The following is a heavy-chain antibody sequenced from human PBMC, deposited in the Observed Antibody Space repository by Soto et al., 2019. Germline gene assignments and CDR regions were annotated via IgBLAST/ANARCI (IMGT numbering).Heavy chain of an antibody. CDR3: TRDGYYFVSGTSGYFDY. Sequence: LSCSASGFSFGDDAMSWVRQAPGKGLEWGGFIRGKAYGGTTEYAASVEGRFTISRDDSKSIAYLQMSRLKTDDTAGDYCTRDGYYFVSGTSGYFDYCGQGTLVTVSS. J-gene: IGHJ4*02. CDR2: IRGKAYGGTT. V-gene: IGHV3-49*04. CDR1: GFSFGDDA. D-gene: IGHD3-10*01.